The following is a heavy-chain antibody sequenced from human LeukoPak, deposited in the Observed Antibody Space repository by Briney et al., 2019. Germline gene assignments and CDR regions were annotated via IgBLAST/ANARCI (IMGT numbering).Heavy chain of an antibody. D-gene: IGHD4-17*01. CDR1: GFSFGKYW. CDR3: ARDRWDYGDFHFDY. J-gene: IGHJ4*02. V-gene: IGHV3-7*03. Sequence: SGGSLRLSCVASGFSFGKYWMSWVRQAPGKGLEWVANIKLDGSEKNYVDSVKGRLTISRDNTKNSLYLQMNSLRAEDTAVYYCARDRWDYGDFHFDYWGQGTLVTVSS. CDR2: IKLDGSEK.